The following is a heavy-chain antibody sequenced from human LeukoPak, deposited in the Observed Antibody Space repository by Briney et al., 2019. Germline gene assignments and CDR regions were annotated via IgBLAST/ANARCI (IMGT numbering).Heavy chain of an antibody. D-gene: IGHD5-12*01. J-gene: IGHJ4*02. CDR2: ISWNSGSI. CDR3: AKDKAPLYSGYDWDLDF. V-gene: IGHV3-9*01. CDR1: GFTFHQYA. Sequence: GGSLRLSCAASGFTFHQYAIHWVRQVPGKGLEWVSGISWNSGSIGYADSVKGRFTISRDNAKNSVYLQMNSLRPEDTALYYCAKDKAPLYSGYDWDLDFWGQGTLVTVSS.